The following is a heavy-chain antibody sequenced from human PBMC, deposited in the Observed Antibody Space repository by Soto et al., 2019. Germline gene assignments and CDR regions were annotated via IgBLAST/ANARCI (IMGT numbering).Heavy chain of an antibody. V-gene: IGHV3-72*01. CDR3: ARAGVAGYRYFDY. Sequence: EVQLVESGGGLVQPGGSLRLSCAASGFTFSDHYMDWVRQAPGKGLEWVGRIRNMANSYSTEYAASVKGRFTISRDESKDSLYLQLNSVKTEDEAVYYCARAGVAGYRYFDYWGQGTLVTVSS. D-gene: IGHD6-19*01. J-gene: IGHJ4*02. CDR1: GFTFSDHY. CDR2: IRNMANSYST.